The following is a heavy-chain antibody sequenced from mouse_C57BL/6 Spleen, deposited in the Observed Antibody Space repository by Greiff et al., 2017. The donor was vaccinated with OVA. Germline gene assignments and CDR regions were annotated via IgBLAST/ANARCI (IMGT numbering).Heavy chain of an antibody. V-gene: IGHV5-4*01. CDR3: ARGSSNYEGAWFAY. CDR2: ISDGGSYT. D-gene: IGHD2-5*01. Sequence: EVQGVESGGGLVKPGGSLKLSCAASGFPFSSYAMSWFRQTPEKRLEWVATISDGGSYTYYPDNVKGRFTISRDNAKNNLYLKMSHLESEDTAMYYCARGSSNYEGAWFAYWGQGTLVTVSA. CDR1: GFPFSSYA. J-gene: IGHJ3*01.